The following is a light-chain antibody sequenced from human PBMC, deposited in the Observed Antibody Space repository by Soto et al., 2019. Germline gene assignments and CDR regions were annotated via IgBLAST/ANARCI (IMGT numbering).Light chain of an antibody. CDR3: QQFNSYPLT. J-gene: IGKJ4*01. CDR2: DAS. CDR1: QGISSV. V-gene: IGKV1-13*02. Sequence: AIQLTQSPSSLSASVGDRVTITCRASQGISSVLAWYQHKPGRAPRLLIYDASSLESGVPSRFSGSGSGTDFTLTISSLQPEDFATYYCQQFNSYPLTFGGGTKVEL.